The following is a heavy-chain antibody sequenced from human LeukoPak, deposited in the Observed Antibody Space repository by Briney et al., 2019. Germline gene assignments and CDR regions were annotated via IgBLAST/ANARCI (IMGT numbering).Heavy chain of an antibody. D-gene: IGHD3-3*01. CDR3: ARGVESLASNTLAY. CDR1: GFTVITND. Sequence: PGGSLRLSCAASGFTVITNDMTWVRQAPGKGLEWVSVLYSGGNTKYADSVQARFTISRDNSKNTLYLEMHSLSPDDAAVYYCARGVESLASNTLAYWGQGTLVTVS. V-gene: IGHV3-53*01. J-gene: IGHJ4*02. CDR2: LYSGGNT.